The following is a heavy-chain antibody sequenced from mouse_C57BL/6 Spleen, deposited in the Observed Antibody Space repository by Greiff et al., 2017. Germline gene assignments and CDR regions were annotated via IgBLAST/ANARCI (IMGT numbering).Heavy chain of an antibody. CDR1: GYAFSSYW. D-gene: IGHD2-5*01. Sequence: QVQLQQSGAELVKPGASVKISCKASGYAFSSYWMNWVKQRPGKGLEWIGQIYPGDGDTNYNGKFKGKATLTANKSSSTAYMQLSSLTAEDSAVYFCARIYSKGGYFDVWGTGTTVTVSS. CDR2: IYPGDGDT. CDR3: ARIYSKGGYFDV. V-gene: IGHV1-80*01. J-gene: IGHJ1*03.